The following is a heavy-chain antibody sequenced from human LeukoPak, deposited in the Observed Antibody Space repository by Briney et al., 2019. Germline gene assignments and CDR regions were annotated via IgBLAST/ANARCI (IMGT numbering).Heavy chain of an antibody. V-gene: IGHV3-48*04. J-gene: IGHJ4*02. CDR1: GFTFSSYS. Sequence: GGSLRLFCAASGFTFSSYSMNWVRQAPGKGLEWVSYISSSSSTIYYADSVKGRFTISRDNAKNSLYLQMNSLRAEDTAVYYCARVGYYDSIDYWGQGTLVTVSS. CDR2: ISSSSSTI. CDR3: ARVGYYDSIDY. D-gene: IGHD3-22*01.